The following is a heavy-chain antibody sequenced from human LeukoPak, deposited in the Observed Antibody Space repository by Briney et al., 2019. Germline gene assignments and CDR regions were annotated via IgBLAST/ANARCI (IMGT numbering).Heavy chain of an antibody. CDR1: GGSISSYY. CDR3: AREALSSSSVGNWFDP. J-gene: IGHJ5*02. V-gene: IGHV4-4*07. D-gene: IGHD6-13*01. CDR2: IYTSGST. Sequence: SETLSLTCTVSGGSISSYYWSWIRQPAGKGLEWIGRIYTSGSTNYNPSLKSRVTMSVATSKNHFCLKLSSVTATDPAVYYCAREALSSSSVGNWFDPWGQGTLVTVSS.